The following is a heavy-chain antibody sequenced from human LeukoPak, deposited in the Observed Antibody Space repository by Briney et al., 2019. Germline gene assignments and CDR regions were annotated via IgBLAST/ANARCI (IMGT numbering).Heavy chain of an antibody. D-gene: IGHD3-16*01. J-gene: IGHJ5*02. CDR1: GGSISSGGYY. Sequence: SQTPSLTCTVSGGSISSGGYYWSWIRQHPGKGLEWIGYIYYSGSTYYNPSLKSRVTISVDTSKNQFSLKLSSVTAADTAVYYCARELGYYDYIWGINWFDPWGQGTLVTVSS. V-gene: IGHV4-31*03. CDR3: ARELGYYDYIWGINWFDP. CDR2: IYYSGST.